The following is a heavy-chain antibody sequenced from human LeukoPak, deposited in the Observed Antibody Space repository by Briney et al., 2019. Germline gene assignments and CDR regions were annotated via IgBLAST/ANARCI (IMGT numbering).Heavy chain of an antibody. V-gene: IGHV4-31*03. CDR2: IHYSGST. Sequence: SETLSLTCTVSGGSISSGGHYWSWIRQHPGKGLEWIGYIHYSGSTYYNASLKSRVSISVDTSKNQFSLKLSSVTAADTAVYYCARASSYSGYDAYFFEYWGQGTLVTVSS. J-gene: IGHJ4*02. D-gene: IGHD5-12*01. CDR1: GGSISSGGHY. CDR3: ARASSYSGYDAYFFEY.